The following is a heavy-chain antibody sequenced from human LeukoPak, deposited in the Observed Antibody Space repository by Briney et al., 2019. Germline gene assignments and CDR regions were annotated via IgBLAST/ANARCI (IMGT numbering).Heavy chain of an antibody. CDR1: GFRFSDFA. Sequence: GGSLRLSCAASGFRFSDFAMSWVRQAPEKGLECVSVISASGGRTYSAESVKARFTISRDNSKNTLYLEMNSLTADDTAVYYCAKGHSDFGTGFDLWGQGALVTVS. CDR2: ISASGGRT. D-gene: IGHD4-17*01. CDR3: AKGHSDFGTGFDL. J-gene: IGHJ4*02. V-gene: IGHV3-23*01.